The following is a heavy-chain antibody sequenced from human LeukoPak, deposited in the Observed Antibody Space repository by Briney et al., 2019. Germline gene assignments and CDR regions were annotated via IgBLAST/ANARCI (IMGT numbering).Heavy chain of an antibody. V-gene: IGHV3-30*02. J-gene: IGHJ4*02. CDR3: ASSIVALGDY. CDR2: IRYDGSNK. Sequence: PGGSLRLSCAASGFTFSSYGMHWVRQAPGKGLEWVAFIRYDGSNKYYADSVKGRFTISRDNAKNSMDLQMNSLRVEDTAVYYCASSIVALGDYWGQGTLVTVSS. CDR1: GFTFSSYG. D-gene: IGHD6-6*01.